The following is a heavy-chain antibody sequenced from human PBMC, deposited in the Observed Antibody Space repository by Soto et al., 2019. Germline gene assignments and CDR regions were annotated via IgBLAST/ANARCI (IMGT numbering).Heavy chain of an antibody. J-gene: IGHJ4*02. CDR1: GFTFGDYA. CDR3: TREGRKVLRFLEWLFCLDY. CDR2: IRSKAYGGTT. D-gene: IGHD3-3*01. Sequence: GGSLRLSCTASGFTFGDYAMSWFRQAPGKGLEWVGFIRSKAYGGTTEYAASVKGRFTISRDDSKSIAYLQMNSLKTEDTAVYYCTREGRKVLRFLEWLFCLDYWGQGTLVTVSS. V-gene: IGHV3-49*03.